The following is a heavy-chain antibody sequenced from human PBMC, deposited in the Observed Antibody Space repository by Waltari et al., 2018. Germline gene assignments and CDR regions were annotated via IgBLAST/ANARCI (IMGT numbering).Heavy chain of an antibody. CDR2: IYYSGST. CDR3: ARATRYCSGGSCYSGFDY. J-gene: IGHJ4*02. D-gene: IGHD2-15*01. V-gene: IGHV4-31*03. CDR1: GGSIRSDGYY. Sequence: QVQLQESGPGLVKPSQTLYLTCTVSGGSIRSDGYYWSWIRQHPGKGLEWIGYIYYSGSTYYNPSLKSRVTISVDTSKNQFSLKLSSVTAADTAVYYCARATRYCSGGSCYSGFDYWGQGTLVTVSS.